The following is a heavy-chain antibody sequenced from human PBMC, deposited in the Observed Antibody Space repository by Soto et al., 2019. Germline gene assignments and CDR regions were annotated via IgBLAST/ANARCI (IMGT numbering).Heavy chain of an antibody. V-gene: IGHV3-74*01. CDR1: GFTFSGYW. CDR2: INSDGSTT. D-gene: IGHD4-17*01. J-gene: IGHJ4*02. CDR3: ASAKIGDYFQVY. Sequence: EVQLVESGGGLVQPGGSLRLSCAVSGFTFSGYWMHWVRQAPGKWLVWVSRINSDGSTTSYADSVKGRFTISRDNAKNTLDLQMDSLRAEDTAVYYCASAKIGDYFQVYWGQGTLVTVSS.